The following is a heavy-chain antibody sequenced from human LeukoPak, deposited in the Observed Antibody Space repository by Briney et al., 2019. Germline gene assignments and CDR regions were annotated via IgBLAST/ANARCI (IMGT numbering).Heavy chain of an antibody. CDR1: GGSISGGGYY. CDR3: ARIRSGSYHIDY. D-gene: IGHD3-10*01. V-gene: IGHV4-61*08. CDR2: IYYSGST. J-gene: IGHJ4*02. Sequence: SETLSLTCTVSGGSISGGGYYWSWIRQPPGKGLEWIGYIYYSGSTNYNPSLKSRVTISVDTSKNQFSLKLSSVTAADTAVYYCARIRSGSYHIDYWGQGTLVTVSS.